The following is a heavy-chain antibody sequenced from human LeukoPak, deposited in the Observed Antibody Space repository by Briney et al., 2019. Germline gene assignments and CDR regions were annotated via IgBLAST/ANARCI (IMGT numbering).Heavy chain of an antibody. D-gene: IGHD1-14*01. CDR1: GFIVSSNY. Sequence: PGGSLRLSCAASGFIVSSNYMSWVRQAPGKGLEWVSVIYTGGSTYYADSVKGRFTISRDNSNNTLYLQMNSLRAEDTAVYYCARGRGEANRNAFDIWGQGTMVTVSS. J-gene: IGHJ3*02. V-gene: IGHV3-53*01. CDR2: IYTGGST. CDR3: ARGRGEANRNAFDI.